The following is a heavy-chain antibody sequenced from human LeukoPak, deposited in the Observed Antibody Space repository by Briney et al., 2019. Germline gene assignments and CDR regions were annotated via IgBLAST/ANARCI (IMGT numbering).Heavy chain of an antibody. CDR3: ARDGGPRYDFWSGFNY. CDR1: GFTFSSYA. Sequence: GGSLRLSCAASGFTFSSYAMSWVRQAPGKGLEWVSAISGSGGSTYYADSVKGRFTISRDSSKNTLYLQMNSLRAEDTAVYYCARDGGPRYDFWSGFNYWGQGTLVTVSS. D-gene: IGHD3-3*01. V-gene: IGHV3-23*01. CDR2: ISGSGGST. J-gene: IGHJ4*02.